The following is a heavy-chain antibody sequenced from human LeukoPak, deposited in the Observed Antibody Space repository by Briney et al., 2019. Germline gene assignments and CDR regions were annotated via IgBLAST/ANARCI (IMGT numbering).Heavy chain of an antibody. CDR1: GFTFSSFA. J-gene: IGHJ3*02. D-gene: IGHD6-13*01. Sequence: PGGSLRLSCAASGFTFSSFAMSWVRQAPGKGLEWVSTISGSGGSAYYADSVKGRFTISRDNSKNTLYLQMNSLRAEDTAVYYCANDYSSSWYNAFDIWGQGTMVTVSS. CDR2: ISGSGGSA. CDR3: ANDYSSSWYNAFDI. V-gene: IGHV3-23*01.